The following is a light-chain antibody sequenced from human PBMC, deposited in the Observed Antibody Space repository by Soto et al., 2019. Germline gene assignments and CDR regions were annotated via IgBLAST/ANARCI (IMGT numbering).Light chain of an antibody. V-gene: IGKV3-20*01. CDR2: DAS. J-gene: IGKJ2*01. CDR3: QQYFTTYSFT. Sequence: EFVLTQSPGTLSLSPGERATLSCRASQTVRNNYLAWYQQKPGQAPRLLIYDASSRATGIPDRFSGGGSGTDFTLTISRLEPEDFAVYYCQQYFTTYSFTFGQGTKLEIK. CDR1: QTVRNNY.